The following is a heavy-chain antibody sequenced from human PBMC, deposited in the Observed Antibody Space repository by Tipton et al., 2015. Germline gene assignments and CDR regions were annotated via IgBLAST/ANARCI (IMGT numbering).Heavy chain of an antibody. Sequence: QVQLVQSGDEVNKPGASVKASCTTSGYSFRSYSVDWVRQAPGQGLEWMGWISPYDDSTSHAQNFQERVSLTSDTSTSTVYMELRSVKSDDTAVYYCVRGSWAYYAMDVWGQGSTVTVSS. CDR2: ISPYDDST. D-gene: IGHD3-16*01. V-gene: IGHV1-18*01. J-gene: IGHJ6*02. CDR3: VRGSWAYYAMDV. CDR1: GYSFRSYS.